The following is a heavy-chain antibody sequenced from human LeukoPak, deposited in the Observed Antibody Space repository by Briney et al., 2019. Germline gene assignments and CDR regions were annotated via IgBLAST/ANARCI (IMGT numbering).Heavy chain of an antibody. D-gene: IGHD2-2*01. CDR2: IIPIFGTA. CDR3: ARVGGKLGYCTSTSCPNWFDP. J-gene: IGHJ5*02. V-gene: IGHV1-69*13. CDR1: GGTFSSYA. Sequence: GASAKVSCKASGGTFSSYAISWVRQAPGQGLEWMGGIIPIFGTANYAQKFQGRVTITADESTSTAYMELSSLRSEDTAVYYCARVGGKLGYCTSTSCPNWFDPWGQGTLVTVSS.